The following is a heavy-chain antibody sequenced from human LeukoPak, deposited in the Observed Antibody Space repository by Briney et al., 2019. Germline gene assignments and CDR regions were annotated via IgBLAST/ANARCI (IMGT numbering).Heavy chain of an antibody. J-gene: IGHJ6*02. CDR3: AKDRYDSSGYYYRDYYYGMDV. D-gene: IGHD3-22*01. CDR2: ISYDGSNK. V-gene: IGHV3-30*18. CDR1: GFTFSSYG. Sequence: GGALILSCAASGFTFSSYGMHWVRPAPGKGLEWVAVISYDGSNKYYADSVKGRFTISRDNSKDTLYLQMNSLRAEDTAVYYCAKDRYDSSGYYYRDYYYGMDVWGQGTTVTVSS.